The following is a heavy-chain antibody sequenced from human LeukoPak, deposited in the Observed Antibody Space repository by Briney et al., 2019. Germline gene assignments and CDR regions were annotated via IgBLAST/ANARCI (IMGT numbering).Heavy chain of an antibody. CDR3: ARDRARTLIAVAGTWFDLSPGHQRGNNWFDP. CDR2: INPNSGGT. CDR1: GYTFTNYY. Sequence: ASVKVSCKASGYTFTNYYIHWVRQAPGQGLEWMGWINPNSGGTNYAQKFQGRVTMTRDTSISTAYMELSRLRSDDTAVYYCARDRARTLIAVAGTWFDLSPGHQRGNNWFDPWGQGTLVTVSS. J-gene: IGHJ5*02. D-gene: IGHD6-19*01. V-gene: IGHV1-2*02.